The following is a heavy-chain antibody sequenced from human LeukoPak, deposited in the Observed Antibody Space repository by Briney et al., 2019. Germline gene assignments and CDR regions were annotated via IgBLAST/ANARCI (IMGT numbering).Heavy chain of an antibody. Sequence: GGSLRLSCAASGFTFSSYAMHWVRQAPGKGLEWVAVISYDGSNKYYADSVRGRFTISRDNSKNTLYLQMNSLRAEDTAVYYCARDGRRTAMNFGMDVWGKGTTVTVSS. CDR3: ARDGRRTAMNFGMDV. J-gene: IGHJ6*04. V-gene: IGHV3-30-3*01. CDR2: ISYDGSNK. CDR1: GFTFSSYA. D-gene: IGHD5-18*01.